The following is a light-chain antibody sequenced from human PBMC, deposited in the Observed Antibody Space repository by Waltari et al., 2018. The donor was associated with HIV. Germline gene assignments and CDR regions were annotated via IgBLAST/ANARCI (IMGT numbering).Light chain of an antibody. V-gene: IGLV2-14*03. CDR2: DVS. J-gene: IGLJ1*01. Sequence: QSALTQPASVSGSPGPSITISCTGPSSDVGITKSFPWHQQYPGEAPKLIIHDVSDRPSGISNRFSGSKSGNMASLTISGLQTEDEADYYCSSYTSSSTYVFGTGTRVTVL. CDR3: SSYTSSSTYV. CDR1: SSDVGITKS.